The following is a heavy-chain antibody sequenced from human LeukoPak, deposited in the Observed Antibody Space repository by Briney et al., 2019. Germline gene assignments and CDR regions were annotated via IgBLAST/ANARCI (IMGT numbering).Heavy chain of an antibody. J-gene: IGHJ4*02. CDR2: ICDSGRSI. Sequence: GGSLRLSCAASGFTFSDYYMSWIRQAPGKGLEWVSYICDSGRSIYYADSVKGRFTISRDNAKNSVYLQMSNLRAEDTAVYYCARDRLGDYDHSGYYDKWGQGTLVTVSS. CDR1: GFTFSDYY. V-gene: IGHV3-11*01. CDR3: ARDRLGDYDHSGYYDK. D-gene: IGHD3-22*01.